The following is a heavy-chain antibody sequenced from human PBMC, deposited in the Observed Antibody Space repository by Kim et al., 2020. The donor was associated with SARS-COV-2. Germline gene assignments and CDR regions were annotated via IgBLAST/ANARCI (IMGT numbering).Heavy chain of an antibody. V-gene: IGHV3-11*06. J-gene: IGHJ4*02. Sequence: GGSLRLSCAASGFTFSDYYMSWIRQAPGKGLEWVSYISSSSSYTNYADSVKGRFTISRDNAKNSLYLQMNSLRAEDTAVYYCARDIRLGFGAYYFDYWGQGTLVTVSS. CDR1: GFTFSDYY. CDR3: ARDIRLGFGAYYFDY. CDR2: ISSSSSYT. D-gene: IGHD3-10*01.